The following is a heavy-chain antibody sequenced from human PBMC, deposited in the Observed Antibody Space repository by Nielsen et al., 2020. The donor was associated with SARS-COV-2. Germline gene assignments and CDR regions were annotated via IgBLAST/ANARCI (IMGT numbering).Heavy chain of an antibody. Sequence: SETLSLTCAVYGGSISSYYWSWIRQPPGKGLEWIGEINHSGSTNYNPSLKSRVAISVDTSKNQFSLKLSSVTAADTAVYYCARVSLLWFGEPSGIWGQGTLVTVSS. CDR1: GGSISSYY. D-gene: IGHD3-10*01. CDR2: INHSGST. CDR3: ARVSLLWFGEPSGI. J-gene: IGHJ4*02. V-gene: IGHV4-34*01.